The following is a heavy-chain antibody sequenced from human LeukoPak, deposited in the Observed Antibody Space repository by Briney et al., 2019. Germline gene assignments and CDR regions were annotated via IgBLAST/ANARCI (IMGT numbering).Heavy chain of an antibody. D-gene: IGHD6-13*01. CDR1: GGSFSGYY. CDR3: ARCLGDSSSWYRDYYFDY. J-gene: IGHJ4*02. Sequence: SETLSLTCAVYGGSFSGYYWSWIRQPPGKGLEWIGEINHSGSTNYNPSLKSRVTISVDTSKNQFSLKLSSVTAADTAVYYCARCLGDSSSWYRDYYFDYWGQGTLVTVSS. CDR2: INHSGST. V-gene: IGHV4-34*01.